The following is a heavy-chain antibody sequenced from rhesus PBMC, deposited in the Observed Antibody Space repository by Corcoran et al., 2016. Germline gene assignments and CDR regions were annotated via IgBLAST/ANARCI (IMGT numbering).Heavy chain of an antibody. CDR1: GGSSSDSYD. D-gene: IGHD7-45*01. J-gene: IGHJ2*01. Sequence: QVQLQESGPGLVKPSETLSLTCTVAGGSSSDSYDWSWIRQPPGKGLEWIGRIYVSGGSTNYNPSLKSRVTISRDTSKNQFSLKLSSVTAADTAVYYCARDSELGYWYFDLWGPGTPITISS. V-gene: IGHV4-160*01. CDR2: IYVSGGST. CDR3: ARDSELGYWYFDL.